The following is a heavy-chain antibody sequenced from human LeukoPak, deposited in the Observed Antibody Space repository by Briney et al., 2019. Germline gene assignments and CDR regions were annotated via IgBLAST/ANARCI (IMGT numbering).Heavy chain of an antibody. J-gene: IGHJ3*02. CDR2: INPNSGGT. Sequence: ASVKVSCKASGYTFTGYYMHWVRQAPGQGLEWMGWINPNSGGTNYAQKFQGRVTMTRDTSISTAYMELSRLRSDDTAVYYCARVWCSGGSCYSSRGAFDIWGQGTMVTVSS. CDR1: GYTFTGYY. V-gene: IGHV1-2*02. CDR3: ARVWCSGGSCYSSRGAFDI. D-gene: IGHD2-15*01.